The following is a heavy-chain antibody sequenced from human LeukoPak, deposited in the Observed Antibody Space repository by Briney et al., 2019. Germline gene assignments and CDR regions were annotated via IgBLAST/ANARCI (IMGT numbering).Heavy chain of an antibody. J-gene: IGHJ5*02. CDR3: ARAGGGDSRLAYDP. CDR2: MNIDGSSI. D-gene: IGHD6-6*01. CDR1: GFTFSDYW. V-gene: IGHV3-74*01. Sequence: PGGSLRLSCAASGFTFSDYWMYWFRQAPGEGLVWVSRMNIDGSSISYADSVKGRFTMSRDNAKNTLYLQMNSLRVEDTAVNYCARAGGGDSRLAYDPWGQGTLVTVSS.